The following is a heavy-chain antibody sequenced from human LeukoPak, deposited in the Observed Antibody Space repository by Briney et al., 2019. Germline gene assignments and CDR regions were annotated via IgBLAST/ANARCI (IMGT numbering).Heavy chain of an antibody. D-gene: IGHD3-10*01. CDR1: GFPFTNYA. CDR2: ISGSGDT. V-gene: IGHV3-23*01. CDR3: AKKYYYGSGTYIFYFDY. J-gene: IGHJ4*02. Sequence: GGSLRLSCAASGFPFTNYAVHWVRQAPGKGLEWVSTISGSGDTYYADSVKGRFTISRDDSKSTLSLQMNSLRAEDTALYYCAKKYYYGSGTYIFYFDYWGQGTPVTVSS.